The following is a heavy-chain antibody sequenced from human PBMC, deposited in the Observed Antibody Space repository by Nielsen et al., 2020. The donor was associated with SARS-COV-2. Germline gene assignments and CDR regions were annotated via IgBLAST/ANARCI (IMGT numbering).Heavy chain of an antibody. D-gene: IGHD5-24*01. J-gene: IGHJ6*02. CDR3: ARDSMATADYYYYGMDV. CDR2: IYYSGST. Sequence: SETLSLTCTVSGGSISSYYWSWIRQPPGKGLEWIGYIYYSGSTNYNPSLKSRVTISVDTSKNQFSLKLSSVTAADTAVYYCARDSMATADYYYYGMDVWGQGTMVTVSS. CDR1: GGSISSYY. V-gene: IGHV4-59*01.